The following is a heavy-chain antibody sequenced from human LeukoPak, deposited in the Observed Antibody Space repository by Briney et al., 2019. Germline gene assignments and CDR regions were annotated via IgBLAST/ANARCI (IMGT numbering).Heavy chain of an antibody. Sequence: PSETLSLTCTVSGGSISSYYWSWIRQPPGKGLEWIGYIYYSGSTNYSPSLKSRVTISLGTSKNQFSLKLSSVTAADTAVYYCARVSGYSSGWSFDYWGQGTLVTVSS. CDR1: GGSISSYY. CDR3: ARVSGYSSGWSFDY. V-gene: IGHV4-59*01. CDR2: IYYSGST. D-gene: IGHD6-19*01. J-gene: IGHJ4*02.